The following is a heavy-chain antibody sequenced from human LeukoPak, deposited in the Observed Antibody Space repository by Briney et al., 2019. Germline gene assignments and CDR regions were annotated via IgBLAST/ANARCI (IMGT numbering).Heavy chain of an antibody. CDR2: VSGSGGST. D-gene: IGHD4-17*01. V-gene: IGHV3-23*01. J-gene: IGHJ4*02. CDR1: GFTFSSYA. Sequence: GGSLRLSCAASGFTFSSYAMSWVRQAPGKGLEWVSAVSGSGGSTYYADSAKGRFTISRDNSQNTLYLQMNSLRAEDTAVYYCARDYADYVGYFFFDYWGQGTLVTVSS. CDR3: ARDYADYVGYFFFDY.